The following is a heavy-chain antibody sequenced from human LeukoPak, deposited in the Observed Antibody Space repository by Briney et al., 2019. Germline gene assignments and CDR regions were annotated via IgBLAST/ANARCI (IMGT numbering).Heavy chain of an antibody. CDR1: EFSLITSGVG. CDR2: IYWDDDK. V-gene: IGHV2-5*02. Sequence: SGPTLVNPTQTLTLTCTFSEFSLITSGVGVDWFRQPPGSALEWLALIYWDDDKRYSPSLKSRLTITKDTSKNQVVLTMTNMDPVDTATYYCAHRHSTYYFDYWGQGTLVTVSS. J-gene: IGHJ4*02. CDR3: AHRHSTYYFDY.